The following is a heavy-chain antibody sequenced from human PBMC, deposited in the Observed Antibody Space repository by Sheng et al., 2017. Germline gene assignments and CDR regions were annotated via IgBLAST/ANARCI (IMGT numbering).Heavy chain of an antibody. Sequence: QVQLVESGGGVVQPGRSLRLSCAASGFTFSSYAMHWVRQAPGKGLEWVAVISYDGSNKYYADSVKGRFTISRDNSKNTLYLQMNSLRAEDTAVYYCAREAWAGAFDIWAKGQWSPSLQ. J-gene: IGHJ3*02. CDR1: GFTFSSYA. CDR3: AREAWAGAFDI. CDR2: ISYDGSNK. D-gene: IGHD7-27*01. V-gene: IGHV3-30*04.